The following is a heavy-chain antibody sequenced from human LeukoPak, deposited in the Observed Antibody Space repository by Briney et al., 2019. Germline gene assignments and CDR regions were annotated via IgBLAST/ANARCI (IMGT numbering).Heavy chain of an antibody. CDR2: ISYNGDT. J-gene: IGHJ4*02. V-gene: IGHV1-18*01. CDR3: ARLGYRYGQYYFDH. D-gene: IGHD5-18*01. CDR1: GYSFSDYG. Sequence: EASVKVSCKASGYSFSDYGIIWVRQAPGQGLEWMGWISYNGDTNYAQNLQDSVTLTTDTSTSTAYMELRSLGSDDTAVYYCARLGYRYGQYYFDHWGQGTLVTVSS.